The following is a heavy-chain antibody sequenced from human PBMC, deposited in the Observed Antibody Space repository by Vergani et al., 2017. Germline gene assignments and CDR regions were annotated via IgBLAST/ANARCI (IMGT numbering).Heavy chain of an antibody. V-gene: IGHV3-21*01. CDR3: ARDEYSSSLRGSYFDL. D-gene: IGHD6-6*01. CDR2: ISSSSSYI. Sequence: EVQLVESGGGLVKPGGSLRLSCAASGFTFSSYSMNWVRPAPGKGLEWVSSISSSSSYIYYADSVKGRFTISRDNAKNSLYLQMNSLRAEDTAVYYCARDEYSSSLRGSYFDLWGRGTLVTVSS. J-gene: IGHJ2*01. CDR1: GFTFSSYS.